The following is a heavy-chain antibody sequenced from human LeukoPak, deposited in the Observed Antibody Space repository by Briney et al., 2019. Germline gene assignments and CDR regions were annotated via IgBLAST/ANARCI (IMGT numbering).Heavy chain of an antibody. CDR1: GFTVKNYA. CDR3: AKDRGTYGPDYFDY. V-gene: IGHV3-23*01. Sequence: GGSLRLSCAASGFTVKNYAMSWVRQAPGKGLEWVSAINGGGGKTYYADSVKGRFTNSRDNSKNTLFLQMNSLRAEDTAVYYCAKDRGTYGPDYFDYWGQGTLVTVSS. D-gene: IGHD3-10*01. J-gene: IGHJ4*02. CDR2: INGGGGKT.